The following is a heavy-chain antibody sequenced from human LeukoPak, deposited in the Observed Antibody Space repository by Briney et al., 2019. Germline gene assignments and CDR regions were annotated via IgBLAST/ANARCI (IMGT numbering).Heavy chain of an antibody. CDR2: ISSNGGST. D-gene: IGHD2-2*01. V-gene: IGHV3-64*01. Sequence: GGSLRLSCAASGFTFSSYAMHWVRQAPGKGLEYVSAISSNGGSTYYANSVKGRFTISRDNSKNTLYLQMGSLRAEDMAVYYCARVNHCSSTSCLAYYYYMDVWGKGTTVTVSS. CDR3: ARVNHCSSTSCLAYYYYMDV. CDR1: GFTFSSYA. J-gene: IGHJ6*03.